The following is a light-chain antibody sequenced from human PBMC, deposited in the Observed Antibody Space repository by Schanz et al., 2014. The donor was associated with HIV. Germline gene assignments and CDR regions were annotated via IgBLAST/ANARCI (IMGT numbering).Light chain of an antibody. Sequence: EIVLTQSPGTLSLSPGERATLSCRASQSVSSSYLAWYQQKPGQAPRLLIYATSFRATGIPDRFSGSGSGTDFTLTISSLEPEDSAVYYCHQRSDWPLTFGGGTKVEIK. CDR1: QSVSSSY. V-gene: IGKV3D-20*02. J-gene: IGKJ4*01. CDR2: ATS. CDR3: HQRSDWPLT.